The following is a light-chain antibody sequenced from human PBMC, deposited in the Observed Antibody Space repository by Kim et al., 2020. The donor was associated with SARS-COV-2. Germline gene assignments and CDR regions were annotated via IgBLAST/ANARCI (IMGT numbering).Light chain of an antibody. V-gene: IGKV4-1*01. CDR2: WAS. J-gene: IGKJ5*01. CDR1: QSVSYSSNSY. Sequence: DIVMTQSPDSLAVSLGERATINCRSSQSVSYSSNSYLAWYQQKPGQPPKLLIHWASTRASGVPDRFSGSGSGTDFTLTISSLRPEDGAVYYCQQYYATPITFGQGTRLEIK. CDR3: QQYYATPIT.